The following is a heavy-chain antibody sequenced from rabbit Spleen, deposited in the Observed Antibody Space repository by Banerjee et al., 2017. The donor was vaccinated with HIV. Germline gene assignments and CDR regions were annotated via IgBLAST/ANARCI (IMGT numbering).Heavy chain of an antibody. J-gene: IGHJ6*01. CDR2: IAGSSSAFT. D-gene: IGHD8-1*01. CDR3: ARDTGSSFSSYGMDL. Sequence: QSLEESGGGLVKPGASLTLTCIASGVSFSGSSYMCWVRQAPGKGLEWISCIAGSSSAFTYSATWAKGRFTCSKTSSTTVTLQMTSLTVADTATYFCARDTGSSFSSYGMDLWGQGTLVTVS. CDR1: GVSFSGSSY. V-gene: IGHV1S40*01.